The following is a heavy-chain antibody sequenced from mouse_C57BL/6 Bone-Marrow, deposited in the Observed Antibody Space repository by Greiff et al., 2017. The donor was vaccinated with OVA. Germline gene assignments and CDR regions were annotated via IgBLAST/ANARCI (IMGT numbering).Heavy chain of an antibody. CDR3: ARSGNGYFDV. D-gene: IGHD2-1*01. J-gene: IGHJ1*03. Sequence: QVQLQQPGAELVKPGASVKMSCKASGYTFPSYWITWVKQRPGQGLEWIGDIYPGSGSTNYNEKFKSKATLTVDTSSSTAYMQLSSLTSEDSAVYYCARSGNGYFDVWGTGTTVTVSS. V-gene: IGHV1-55*01. CDR2: IYPGSGST. CDR1: GYTFPSYW.